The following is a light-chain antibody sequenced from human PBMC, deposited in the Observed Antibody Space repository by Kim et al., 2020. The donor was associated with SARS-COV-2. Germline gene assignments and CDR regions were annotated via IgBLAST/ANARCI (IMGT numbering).Light chain of an antibody. CDR2: DVN. V-gene: IGLV2-11*01. CDR1: SGDIGGYNY. Sequence: QSALTQPRSVSGSPGQSVTISCTGTSGDIGGYNYVSWYQHHPGKAPKLMIYDVNKWPSGVPDRFSGSKSGNTASLTISGLQVEDEADYYCCSYSGRYTFVFGGGTQLTVL. CDR3: CSYSGRYTFV. J-gene: IGLJ2*01.